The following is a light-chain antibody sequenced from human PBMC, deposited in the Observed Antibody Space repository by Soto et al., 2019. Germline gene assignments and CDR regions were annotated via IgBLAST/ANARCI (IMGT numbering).Light chain of an antibody. CDR1: QSVSSN. Sequence: EIVMTQSPATLSVSPGERATLSCRASQSVSSNLAWYQQKPGQAPRLLIYGASTRATGIPARFSGSGSGTEFTLTITGLEPEDFAVYYCQQYGSSPITFGQGTRLEIK. CDR3: QQYGSSPIT. CDR2: GAS. J-gene: IGKJ5*01. V-gene: IGKV3-15*01.